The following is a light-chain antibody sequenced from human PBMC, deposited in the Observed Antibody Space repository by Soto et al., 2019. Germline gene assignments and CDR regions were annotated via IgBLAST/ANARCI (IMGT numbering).Light chain of an antibody. CDR2: RNN. Sequence: QAVVTQPPSASGTPGQRVTISCSGNSSNIGNNYVYWHQQLPGAAPKLLIHRNNERPSGVPDRFSGSKSGTSASLAISGLRSEDEADYYCAAWDVSLSGVVFGGGTQLTVL. V-gene: IGLV1-47*01. J-gene: IGLJ2*01. CDR3: AAWDVSLSGVV. CDR1: SSNIGNNY.